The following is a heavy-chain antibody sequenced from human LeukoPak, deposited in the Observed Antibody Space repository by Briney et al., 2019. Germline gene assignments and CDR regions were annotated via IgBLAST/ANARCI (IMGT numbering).Heavy chain of an antibody. CDR1: GFTFSSYA. CDR3: AKDPSDLGASGSYNYFDY. J-gene: IGHJ4*02. V-gene: IGHV3-23*01. D-gene: IGHD3-10*01. CDR2: INDNCGST. Sequence: PGGSLRLSCAASGFTFSSYALSWVRQAQGKGLDLVSTINDNCGSTYYAHSVKGRFSNSIDNSKNTLYLQLNSLRAEDTAFYYCAKDPSDLGASGSYNYFDYWGQGTLVTVSS.